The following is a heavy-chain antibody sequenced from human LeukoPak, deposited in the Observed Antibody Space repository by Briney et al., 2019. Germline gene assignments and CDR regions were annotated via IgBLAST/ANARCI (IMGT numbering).Heavy chain of an antibody. D-gene: IGHD6-19*01. J-gene: IGHJ4*02. CDR1: GGSISSYY. CDR3: ARRYSSGWYVDY. V-gene: IGHV4-59*01. CDR2: IYYSGST. Sequence: SETLSLTCTVSGGSISSYYWSWSRQPPGKGLEWIGYIYYSGSTNYNPSLKSRVTISVDTSKNQFSLKLSSVTAADTAVYYCARRYSSGWYVDYWGQGTLVTVSS.